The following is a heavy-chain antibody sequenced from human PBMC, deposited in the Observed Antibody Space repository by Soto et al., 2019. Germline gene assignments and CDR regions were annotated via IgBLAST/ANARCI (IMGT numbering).Heavy chain of an antibody. J-gene: IGHJ4*02. D-gene: IGHD3-10*01. CDR1: GYTFTSHG. Sequence: ASVKVSCKASGYTFTSHGISWVRQAPGQGLEWMGWISAYNGNTNYAQKLQGRVTMTTDTPTSTAYMELRSLRSDDTALYYCARFGKIYGSGSYVPPGYWGQGTLVTVSA. CDR3: ARFGKIYGSGSYVPPGY. V-gene: IGHV1-18*01. CDR2: ISAYNGNT.